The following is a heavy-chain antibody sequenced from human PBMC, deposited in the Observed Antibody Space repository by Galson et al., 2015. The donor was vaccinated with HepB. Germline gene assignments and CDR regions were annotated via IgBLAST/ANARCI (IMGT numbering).Heavy chain of an antibody. CDR3: ARSSRQHPAYYYAMDV. D-gene: IGHD6-13*01. Sequence: SLRLSCAASGFSFNNYGMHWVRQAPGKGLEWVAIIYYDGSIIYYGDSVRGRFTISRDNSKNTLYLHINSLRAEDTSVYYCARSSRQHPAYYYAMDVWGQGTTVTVSS. CDR2: IYYDGSII. CDR1: GFSFNNYG. J-gene: IGHJ6*02. V-gene: IGHV3-33*01.